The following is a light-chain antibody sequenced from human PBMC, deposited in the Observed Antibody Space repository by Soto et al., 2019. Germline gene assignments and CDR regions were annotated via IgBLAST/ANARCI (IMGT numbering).Light chain of an antibody. V-gene: IGKV3D-20*02. CDR3: QQRSNWPYLT. CDR2: GAS. Sequence: EIVLTQSPGTLSLSPGEGATLSCRASQSVSSSYLAWYQLKPGQAPRLLIYGASIRATGIPDRFRGSGSGTNFTLTIASLEPDDFAVYYCQQRSNWPYLTFGGGTRV. J-gene: IGKJ4*01. CDR1: QSVSSSY.